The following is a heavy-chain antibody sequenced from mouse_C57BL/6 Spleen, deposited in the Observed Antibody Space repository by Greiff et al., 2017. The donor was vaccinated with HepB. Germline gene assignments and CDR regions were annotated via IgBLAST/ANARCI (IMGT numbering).Heavy chain of an antibody. CDR3: VITTVVATDYAMDY. CDR2: IDPEDGET. Sequence: VQLKESGAELVKPGASVKLSCTASGFNIKDYYMHWVKQRTEQGLEWIGRIDPEDGETKYAPKFQGKATITADTSSNTAYLQLSSLTSEDTAVYYCVITTVVATDYAMDYWGQGTSVTVSS. CDR1: GFNIKDYY. D-gene: IGHD1-1*01. J-gene: IGHJ4*01. V-gene: IGHV14-2*01.